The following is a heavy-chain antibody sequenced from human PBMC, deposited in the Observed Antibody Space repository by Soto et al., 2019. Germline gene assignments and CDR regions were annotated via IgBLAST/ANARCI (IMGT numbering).Heavy chain of an antibody. CDR1: GGSISSGGYY. Sequence: PSETLSLTCTVSGGSISSGGYYWSWIRQHPGKGLEWIGYIYYSGSTYYNPSLKSRVTISVDTSKNQFSLKLSSVTAADTAVYYCARSTVYSSSWYSGGNWFDPWGQGTLVTVSS. CDR3: ARSTVYSSSWYSGGNWFDP. J-gene: IGHJ5*02. D-gene: IGHD6-13*01. CDR2: IYYSGST. V-gene: IGHV4-31*03.